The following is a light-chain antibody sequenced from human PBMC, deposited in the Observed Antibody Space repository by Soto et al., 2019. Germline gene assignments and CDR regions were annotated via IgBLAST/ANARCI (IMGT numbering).Light chain of an antibody. Sequence: QSALTQPASVSGSPGQSITISCIGTRSDIGTYNFVSWYQQHPAKAPKLIIHDVSDRPSGISYRFSGSKSGNTASLTISGLQADDEADYYCSSYTSSSTVVFGGGTKLTVL. CDR2: DVS. CDR1: RSDIGTYNF. V-gene: IGLV2-14*03. J-gene: IGLJ2*01. CDR3: SSYTSSSTVV.